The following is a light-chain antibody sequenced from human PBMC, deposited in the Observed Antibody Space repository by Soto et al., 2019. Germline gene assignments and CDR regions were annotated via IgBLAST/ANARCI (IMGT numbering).Light chain of an antibody. CDR2: DVS. Sequence: LTQPASVSGSPGQSITISCTGTSSDVGDYNYVSWYQQHPGKAPKFMIYDVSIRPSGVSNRFSGSKSGNTASLTISGLQAEDEADYYCSSYTSSSRYVFGTGTKLTVL. CDR1: SSDVGDYNY. V-gene: IGLV2-14*01. CDR3: SSYTSSSRYV. J-gene: IGLJ1*01.